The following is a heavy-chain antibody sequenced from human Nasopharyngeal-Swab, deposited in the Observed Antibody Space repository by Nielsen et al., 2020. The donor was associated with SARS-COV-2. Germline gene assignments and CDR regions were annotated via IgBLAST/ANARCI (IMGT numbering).Heavy chain of an antibody. CDR1: GFTFSSYA. CDR3: AREVDSSGLVDY. J-gene: IGHJ4*02. CDR2: ISYDGSNK. D-gene: IGHD6-19*01. V-gene: IGHV3-30-3*01. Sequence: GESLKISCAASGFTFSSYAMHWVRQAPGKGLEWVAVISYDGSNKYYADPVKGRFTISRDNSKNTLYLQMNSLRAEDTAVYYCAREVDSSGLVDYWGQGTLVTVSS.